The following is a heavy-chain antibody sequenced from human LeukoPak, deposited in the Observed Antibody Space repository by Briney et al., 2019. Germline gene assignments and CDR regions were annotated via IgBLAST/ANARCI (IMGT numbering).Heavy chain of an antibody. CDR1: GFTFSSYA. CDR2: ISGNSGST. CDR3: AKVSAWAMVGATYFDY. D-gene: IGHD1-26*01. J-gene: IGHJ4*02. V-gene: IGHV3-23*01. Sequence: GWSLRLSCAASGFTFSSYAMSWVRQAPGKGLEWVSSISGNSGSTYYADSVKGRFTISRENSKNTVYLQMNSLRAEDTAVYYCAKVSAWAMVGATYFDYWGQGTLVTVSS.